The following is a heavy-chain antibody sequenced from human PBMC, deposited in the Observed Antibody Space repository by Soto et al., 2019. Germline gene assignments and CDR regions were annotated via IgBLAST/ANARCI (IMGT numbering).Heavy chain of an antibody. CDR1: GYTFTSYY. D-gene: IGHD5-18*01. CDR3: ARGPAMVLNWFDP. V-gene: IGHV1-69*13. Sequence: GASVRVSCKASGYTFTSYYMHWVRQAPGQGLEWMGGIIPIFGTANYAQKFQGRVTITADESTSTAYMELSSLRSEDTAVYYCARGPAMVLNWFDPWGQGTLVTVSS. CDR2: IIPIFGTA. J-gene: IGHJ5*02.